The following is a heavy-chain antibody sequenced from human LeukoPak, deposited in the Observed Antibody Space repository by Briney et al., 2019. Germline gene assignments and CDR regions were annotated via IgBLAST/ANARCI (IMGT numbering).Heavy chain of an antibody. Sequence: PETLSLTSAVSGGSISPYYWSWIRQPPGHGIKWIGYIYYSGSTNYNASLRSRVTISVDTSKNQLSLKLSSVTAADTAVYYCARIVPYNYGYIDYWGQGTLVTVSS. CDR2: IYYSGST. D-gene: IGHD5-18*01. J-gene: IGHJ4*02. CDR3: ARIVPYNYGYIDY. CDR1: GGSISPYY. V-gene: IGHV4-59*01.